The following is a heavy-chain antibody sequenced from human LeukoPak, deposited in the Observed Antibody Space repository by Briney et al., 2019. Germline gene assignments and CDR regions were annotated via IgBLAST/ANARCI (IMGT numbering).Heavy chain of an antibody. Sequence: PSETLSLTCAVYGGSFSGYYWSWIRQPPGKGLEWIGEINDTGNTNYDPSLRSRVTISVDTSKNQFSLSLTSATAADTAVYFCARLGSVGYYNYQYMDIWGNGTTVTVSS. CDR2: INDTGNT. J-gene: IGHJ6*03. CDR1: GGSFSGYY. CDR3: ARLGSVGYYNYQYMDI. D-gene: IGHD3-10*01. V-gene: IGHV4-34*01.